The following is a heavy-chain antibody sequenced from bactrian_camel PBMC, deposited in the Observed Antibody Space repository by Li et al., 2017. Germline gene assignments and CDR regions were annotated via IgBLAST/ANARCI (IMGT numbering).Heavy chain of an antibody. CDR2: IAADGSI. J-gene: IGHJ6*01. CDR3: ALDPASGKTSWVYHLLPRPTFGF. V-gene: IGHV3S53*01. Sequence: HVQLVESGGGLVQAGDSLTLSCAASGLHDHIGYCMGWFRRPPGKNLEGVAAIAADGSINYLDSVKGRFTISKDSSKNILYLQMNGLKPEDAATYYCALDPASGKTSWVYHLLPRPTFGFWGKGTQVTVS. CDR1: GLHDHIGYC. D-gene: IGHD2*01.